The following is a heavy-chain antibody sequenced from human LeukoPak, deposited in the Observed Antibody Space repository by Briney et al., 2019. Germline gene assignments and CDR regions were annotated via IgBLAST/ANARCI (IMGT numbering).Heavy chain of an antibody. CDR1: GGSFSGYY. Sequence: PSETLCLTCAVYGGSFSGYYWSWIRQPPGKGLEWIGEINHSGSTNYNPSLKSRVTISVDTSKNQFSLKLSSVTAADTAAYYCARGAAAGNDDYWGQGTLVTVSS. V-gene: IGHV4-34*01. CDR3: ARGAAAGNDDY. J-gene: IGHJ4*02. D-gene: IGHD6-13*01. CDR2: INHSGST.